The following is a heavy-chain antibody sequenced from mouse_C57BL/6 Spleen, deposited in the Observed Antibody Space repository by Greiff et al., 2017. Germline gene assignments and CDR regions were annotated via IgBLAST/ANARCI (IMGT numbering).Heavy chain of an antibody. CDR1: GYAFTNYL. CDR3: ARRLYYGSSHWYFDV. CDR2: INPGSGGT. Sequence: QVHVKQSGAELVRPGTSVKVSCKASGYAFTNYLIEWVKQRPGQGLEWIGVINPGSGGTNSNEKFKGKATLTADKSSSTSYMQLSSLTSEDSAVYFCARRLYYGSSHWYFDVWGTGTTVTVSS. J-gene: IGHJ1*03. D-gene: IGHD1-1*01. V-gene: IGHV1-54*01.